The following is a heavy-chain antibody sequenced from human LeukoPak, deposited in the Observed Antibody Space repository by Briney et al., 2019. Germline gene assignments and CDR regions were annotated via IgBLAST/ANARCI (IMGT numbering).Heavy chain of an antibody. V-gene: IGHV4-38-2*01. D-gene: IGHD6-6*01. J-gene: IGHJ4*02. Sequence: SSETLSLTCAVSGYSLSSGYYWGWIRQPPGKGLEWIESIYHSGSTYYNPSLKTRVTISVDTSKNQFSLKLSSVTTADTAVYYCARLGGYSSSSLDYWGQGTLVTVSS. CDR1: GYSLSSGYY. CDR3: ARLGGYSSSSLDY. CDR2: IYHSGST.